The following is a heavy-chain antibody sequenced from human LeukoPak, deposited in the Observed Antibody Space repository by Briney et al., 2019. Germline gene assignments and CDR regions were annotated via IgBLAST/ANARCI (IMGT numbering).Heavy chain of an antibody. Sequence: SETLSLTCTVSGGSISSYYWSWIRQPPGKGLEWIGYIYYSGSTNYNPSLKSRVTISVDTSKNQFSLKLSSVTAADTAVYYCARAPTTVTTSGSYYYYMVVWGKGTTVTISS. J-gene: IGHJ6*03. D-gene: IGHD4-17*01. CDR2: IYYSGST. CDR3: ARAPTTVTTSGSYYYYMVV. V-gene: IGHV4-59*01. CDR1: GGSISSYY.